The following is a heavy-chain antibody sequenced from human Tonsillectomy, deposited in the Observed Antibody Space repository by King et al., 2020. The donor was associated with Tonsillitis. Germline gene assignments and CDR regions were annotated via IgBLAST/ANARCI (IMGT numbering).Heavy chain of an antibody. CDR1: GYTFTGYY. Sequence: QLVQSGAEVKKPGASVKVSCKASGYTFTGYYMHWVRQAPGQGLEWMGWINPNSGGTNYAQKFQGRVTMTRDTSISTAYMELSRLRSDDTAVYYCARVLSGSCSGGSCYKGGCWFDPWGQGTLVTVSS. V-gene: IGHV1-2*02. CDR3: ARVLSGSCSGGSCYKGGCWFDP. D-gene: IGHD2-15*01. J-gene: IGHJ5*02. CDR2: INPNSGGT.